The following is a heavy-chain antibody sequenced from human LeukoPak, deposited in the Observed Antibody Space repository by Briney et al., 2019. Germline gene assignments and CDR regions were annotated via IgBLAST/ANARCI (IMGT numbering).Heavy chain of an antibody. D-gene: IGHD2-21*01. V-gene: IGHV3-23*01. CDR1: GITLSNYG. Sequence: PGGFLRLSCEVSGITLSNYGMSWVRQAPGKGLEWVAGISGSGGSTNYADSVKGRFTISRDNPKNTLYLQMNSLRAEDTAVYFCAKRGVVIRVILVGFHKEAYYFDSWGQGALVTVS. J-gene: IGHJ4*02. CDR2: ISGSGGST. CDR3: AKRGVVIRVILVGFHKEAYYFDS.